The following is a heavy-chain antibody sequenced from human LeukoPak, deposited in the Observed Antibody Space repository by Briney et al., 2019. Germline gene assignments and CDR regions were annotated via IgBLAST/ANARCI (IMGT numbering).Heavy chain of an antibody. V-gene: IGHV1-2*02. CDR2: INPTSGGT. CDR3: ARAGAGGESFDY. D-gene: IGHD2-21*01. J-gene: IGHJ4*02. CDR1: GYTFSDNY. Sequence: RASVKVSCKASGYTFSDNYIHWVRQAPGQVLEWMGWINPTSGGTEYAPKFQGRVTMTRDTSITTTYMELSRLTSDDTAVYYCARAGAGGESFDYWGQGTLVTVSS.